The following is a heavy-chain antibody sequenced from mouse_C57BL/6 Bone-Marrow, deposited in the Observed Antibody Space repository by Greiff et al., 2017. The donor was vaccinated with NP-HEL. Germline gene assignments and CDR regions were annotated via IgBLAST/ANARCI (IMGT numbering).Heavy chain of an antibody. J-gene: IGHJ4*01. CDR2: IRNKANGYTT. D-gene: IGHD2-4*01. CDR1: GFTFTDYY. Sequence: DVMLVESGGGLVQPGASLRLSCAASGFTFTDYYMSWVRQPPGKAPEWLALIRNKANGYTTEYTASVKGRFTISRDNSQNILYLQMNTLRAEDSATYYCVKAVRYYDYDDVLYYAMDYWGQGTSVTVSS. CDR3: VKAVRYYDYDDVLYYAMDY. V-gene: IGHV7-4*01.